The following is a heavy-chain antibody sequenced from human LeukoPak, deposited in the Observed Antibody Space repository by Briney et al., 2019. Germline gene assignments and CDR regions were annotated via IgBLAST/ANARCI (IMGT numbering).Heavy chain of an antibody. CDR2: ISTSRANTI. CDR1: GFTFSDYS. Sequence: GGSLRLSCAASGFTFSDYSMTWLRQAPGKGLECVSHISTSRANTILYVDSVKGRFTISRDNARNSLSLQMNSLRAEDTAVYYCARDGRQPDYWGRGTLVTVSS. D-gene: IGHD2-2*01. V-gene: IGHV3-11*01. CDR3: ARDGRQPDY. J-gene: IGHJ4*02.